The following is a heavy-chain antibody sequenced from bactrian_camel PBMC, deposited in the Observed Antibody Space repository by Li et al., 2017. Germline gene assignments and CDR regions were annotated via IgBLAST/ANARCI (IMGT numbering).Heavy chain of an antibody. J-gene: IGHJ4*01. CDR3: AARVGLFDTSVPLNDRPWPY. V-gene: IGHV3S54*01. CDR1: SATYS. Sequence: HVQLVESGGGSVQAGGSLRLSCAASSATYSMAWFRQAPGEEREGVAAILPFGSRTAYADSVKDRFTISRDNAKNTLYLQMNSLKPEDTAMYYCAARVGLFDTSVPLNDRPWPYWGQGTQVTVS. D-gene: IGHD1*01. CDR2: ILPFGSRT.